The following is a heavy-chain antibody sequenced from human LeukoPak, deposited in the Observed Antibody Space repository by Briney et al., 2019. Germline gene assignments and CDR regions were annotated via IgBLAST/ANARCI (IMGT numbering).Heavy chain of an antibody. CDR2: INPNSGGT. D-gene: IGHD3-3*01. J-gene: IGHJ4*02. CDR1: GYTFTGYY. CDR3: ARAGYDFWSGYCDF. V-gene: IGHV1-2*02. Sequence: ASVTVSCTASGYTFTGYYMHWVRQTPGQGLEWMGWINPNSGGTNYAQKFQGRVTMTRDTSISTAHMELSRLRSDDTAVYYCARAGYDFWSGYCDFWGQGTLVTVSS.